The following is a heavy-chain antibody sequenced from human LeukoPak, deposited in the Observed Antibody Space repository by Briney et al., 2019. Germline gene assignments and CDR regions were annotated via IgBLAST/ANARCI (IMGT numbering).Heavy chain of an antibody. Sequence: GGSLRLSCAASGFTFSSYSMNWVRQAPGKGLEWVSSISSSSSYIYYADSVKGRFTISRDNAKNSLYLQMNSLRAEDTAVYYCARGWYDFWSGYYGEYYYYYYMDVWGKGTTVTVSS. D-gene: IGHD3-3*01. J-gene: IGHJ6*03. V-gene: IGHV3-21*01. CDR1: GFTFSSYS. CDR3: ARGWYDFWSGYYGEYYYYYYMDV. CDR2: ISSSSSYI.